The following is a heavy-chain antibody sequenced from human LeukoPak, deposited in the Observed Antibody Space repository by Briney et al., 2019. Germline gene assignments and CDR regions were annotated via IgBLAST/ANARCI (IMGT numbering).Heavy chain of an antibody. CDR3: AKLVGYGSGSSDY. CDR2: ISGSGGST. V-gene: IGHV3-23*01. J-gene: IGHJ4*02. Sequence: PGGSLRLSCAASGFTFSSYAMSWVRQAPGTGLEWVSAISGSGGSTYYADSVKGRFTISRDNSKNTLYLQMNSLRAEDTAVYYCAKLVGYGSGSSDYWGQGTLVTVSS. CDR1: GFTFSSYA. D-gene: IGHD3-10*01.